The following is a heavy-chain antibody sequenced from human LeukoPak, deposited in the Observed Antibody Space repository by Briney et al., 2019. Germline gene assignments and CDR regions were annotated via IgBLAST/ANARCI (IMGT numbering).Heavy chain of an antibody. D-gene: IGHD6-13*01. Sequence: GGSLRLSCAASGFTFSSYSMNWVRQAPGKGLEWVSSISSSSSYIYYADSVKGRFTISRDNAMNSLYLQMNSLRAEDTAVYYCARDAGQLAYFDYWGQGTLVTVSS. CDR3: ARDAGQLAYFDY. J-gene: IGHJ4*02. V-gene: IGHV3-21*01. CDR2: ISSSSSYI. CDR1: GFTFSSYS.